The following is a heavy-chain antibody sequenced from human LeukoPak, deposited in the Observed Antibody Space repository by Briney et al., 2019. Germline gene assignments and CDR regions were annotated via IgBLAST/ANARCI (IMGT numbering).Heavy chain of an antibody. V-gene: IGHV3-33*01. CDR3: AREAVGPTLKYYFDY. D-gene: IGHD1-26*01. J-gene: IGHJ4*02. CDR1: GFTFSSYG. Sequence: PGGSLRLSCAASGFTFSSYGMHWVRQAPGKGLEWVAVIWYDGSNKYYADSVKGRFTISRDNSKNTLYLQMNSLRAEDTAVYYCAREAVGPTLKYYFDYWGQGALVTVSS. CDR2: IWYDGSNK.